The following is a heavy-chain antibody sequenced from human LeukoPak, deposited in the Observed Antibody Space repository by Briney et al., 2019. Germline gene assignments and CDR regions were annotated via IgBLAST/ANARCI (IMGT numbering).Heavy chain of an antibody. CDR3: ARDRYMDV. V-gene: IGHV4-59*01. J-gene: IGHJ6*03. CDR2: IHYSGST. CDR1: GGSMNNYY. Sequence: SKTLSLTCTVSGGSMNNYYWTWIRQPPGKGLEWVGHIHYSGSTNYNPSPKSRVTISGDTSKNQFSLKLSSVTAADTAVYYCARDRYMDVWGKGTTVTVSS.